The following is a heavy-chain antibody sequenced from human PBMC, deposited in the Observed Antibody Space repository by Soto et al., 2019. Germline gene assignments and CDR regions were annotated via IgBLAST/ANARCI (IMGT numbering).Heavy chain of an antibody. CDR3: ARHPGIAAHFDF. Sequence: KSXESLSLTCRVSGASISSSSHYWGWIRQSPGKGLDWIGSIYYRGSAYYNPSLKSRVTISVDTSKNQFSLKLRTVTAADTSVYYCARHPGIAAHFDFWGQGTLVTVYS. CDR1: GASISSSSHY. D-gene: IGHD6-13*01. V-gene: IGHV4-39*01. J-gene: IGHJ4*02. CDR2: IYYRGSA.